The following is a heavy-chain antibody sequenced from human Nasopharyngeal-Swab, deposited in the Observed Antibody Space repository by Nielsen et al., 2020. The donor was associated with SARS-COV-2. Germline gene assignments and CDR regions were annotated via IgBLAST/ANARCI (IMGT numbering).Heavy chain of an antibody. Sequence: LETLSLTCTVSGASISSSINYWGWIRQSPQKGLEWIGTVSYSGTANYNPSLNSRVTISVDTSKNQFSLKLISVTAADTAVYYCARDESGDYLGLPFDYWGQGTLVTVPS. D-gene: IGHD4-17*01. CDR2: VSYSGTA. CDR3: ARDESGDYLGLPFDY. CDR1: GASISSSINY. J-gene: IGHJ4*02. V-gene: IGHV4-39*07.